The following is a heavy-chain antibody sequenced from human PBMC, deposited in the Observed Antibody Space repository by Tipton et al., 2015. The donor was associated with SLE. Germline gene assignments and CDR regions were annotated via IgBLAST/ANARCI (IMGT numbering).Heavy chain of an antibody. CDR1: GFTFSSYG. CDR3: AKDGMLEFSGSHHLDY. Sequence: SLRLSCAASGFTFSSYGMYWVRQAPGKGLEWGAFIRYDGSEKYYADSVKGRFTSSRDNSRNMLHLQMNSLRAEDTAVYYCAKDGMLEFSGSHHLDYWGQGTLVTVPS. D-gene: IGHD1-26*01. V-gene: IGHV3-30*02. J-gene: IGHJ4*02. CDR2: IRYDGSEK.